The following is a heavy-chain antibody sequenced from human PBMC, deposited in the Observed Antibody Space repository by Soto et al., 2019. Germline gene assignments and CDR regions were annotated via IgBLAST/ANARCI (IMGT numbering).Heavy chain of an antibody. CDR2: ISAYNGNT. V-gene: IGHV1-18*01. J-gene: IGHJ4*02. Sequence: ASVNVSCKASGYTFAIYAISWMRQAPGQGLEWMGWISAYNGNTNYAQKLQGRVTMTTDTSTSTAYMELRSLRSDDTAVYYCARDPPPPDYWGQGTLVTVSS. CDR3: ARDPPPPDY. CDR1: GYTFAIYA.